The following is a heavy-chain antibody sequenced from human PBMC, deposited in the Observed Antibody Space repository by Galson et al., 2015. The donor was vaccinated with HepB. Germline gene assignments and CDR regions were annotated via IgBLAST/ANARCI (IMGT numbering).Heavy chain of an antibody. Sequence: SVKVSCKASGGTFSSYAISWVRQAPGQGLEWMGGIIPIFGTANYAQKFQGRVTITADESTSTAYMELSSLRSEDTAVYYCARPTVTSFMGWYYYGMDVWGQGTTVTVSS. CDR3: ARPTVTSFMGWYYYGMDV. D-gene: IGHD4-17*01. J-gene: IGHJ6*02. V-gene: IGHV1-69*13. CDR1: GGTFSSYA. CDR2: IIPIFGTA.